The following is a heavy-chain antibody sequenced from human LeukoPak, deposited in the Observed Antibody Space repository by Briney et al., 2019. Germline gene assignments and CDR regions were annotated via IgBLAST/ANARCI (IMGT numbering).Heavy chain of an antibody. V-gene: IGHV5-51*01. Sequence: GESLKISCKGSGYNFINYWIGWVRQMPGKGLERVGIIYPGDSDTRYSPSFQGQVTISADTSISTAYLQWSSLKASDTAMYYCARGNTVVPAAIDYWGQGTLVTVSS. CDR2: IYPGDSDT. CDR1: GYNFINYW. CDR3: ARGNTVVPAAIDY. D-gene: IGHD2-2*02. J-gene: IGHJ4*02.